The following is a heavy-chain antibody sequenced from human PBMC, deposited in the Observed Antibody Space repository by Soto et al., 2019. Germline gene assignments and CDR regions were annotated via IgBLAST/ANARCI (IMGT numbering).Heavy chain of an antibody. CDR2: ISDNGGST. D-gene: IGHD1-26*01. J-gene: IGHJ4*02. CDR3: VKGAQYSGSYYYFDS. Sequence: PGGSLRLSCSASGFTFRSYSMHWVRQAPGKGLEYVSAISDNGGSTYYADSVKGRFTISRDNSQNTLYLQMTTLRVEDTALYFCVKGAQYSGSYYYFDSWGQGTLVTVSS. V-gene: IGHV3-64D*06. CDR1: GFTFRSYS.